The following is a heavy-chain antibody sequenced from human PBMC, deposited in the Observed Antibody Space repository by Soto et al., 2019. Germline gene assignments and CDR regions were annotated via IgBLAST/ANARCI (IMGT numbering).Heavy chain of an antibody. V-gene: IGHV3-30-3*01. D-gene: IGHD3-10*01. CDR2: ISYDGSIK. CDR1: GFTFSIYA. CDR3: ASGAGSFSSYYGMDV. Sequence: QVQLAQSGGGVVQPGRSLRLSCAASGFTFSIYAMHWVRQAPGKGLEWVALISYDGSIKYFADSVKGRFTISRDNSKNTLYLQMNSLRAEDTAVYYCASGAGSFSSYYGMDVWGQGTTVTVSS. J-gene: IGHJ6*02.